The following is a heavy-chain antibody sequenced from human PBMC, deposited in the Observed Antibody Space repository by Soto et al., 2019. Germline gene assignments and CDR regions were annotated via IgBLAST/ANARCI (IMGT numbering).Heavy chain of an antibody. V-gene: IGHV3-23*01. CDR2: ISGSGGST. CDR1: GFTFSSYA. CDR3: AKDLLIAARPFYYYGMDV. D-gene: IGHD6-6*01. Sequence: PVGSLRLSCAASGFTFSSYAMSWVRQAPGKGLEWVSAISGSGGSTYYADSVKGRFTISRDNSKNTLYLQMNSLRAEDTAVYYCAKDLLIAARPFYYYGMDVWGQGTTVTVSS. J-gene: IGHJ6*02.